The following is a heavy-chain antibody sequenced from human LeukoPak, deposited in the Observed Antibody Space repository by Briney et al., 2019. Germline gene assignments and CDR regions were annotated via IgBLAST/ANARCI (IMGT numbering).Heavy chain of an antibody. CDR2: IIPIFGTA. J-gene: IGHJ4*02. CDR1: GGTFSSYA. Sequence: SVKVSCKASGGTFSSYAISWVRQAPGQGLDWMGGIIPIFGTANYAQKFQGRVTITADESTSTAYMELSSLRSEDTAVYYCATATMVRDVHFDYWGQGTLVTVSS. V-gene: IGHV1-69*13. CDR3: ATATMVRDVHFDY. D-gene: IGHD3-10*01.